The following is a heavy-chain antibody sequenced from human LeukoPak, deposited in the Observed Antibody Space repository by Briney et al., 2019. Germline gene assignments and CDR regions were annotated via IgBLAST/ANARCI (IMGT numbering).Heavy chain of an antibody. Sequence: GGSLRLSCAASGFTFSTYAMHWVRQAPGKGLEWVAVISYDGSNKYYADSVKGRFTISRDNSKNTLYLQMNSLRAEDTAVYYCARNLYYYDSSGYQLGGYWGQGTLVTVSS. V-gene: IGHV3-30-3*01. CDR3: ARNLYYYDSSGYQLGGY. J-gene: IGHJ4*02. D-gene: IGHD3-22*01. CDR1: GFTFSTYA. CDR2: ISYDGSNK.